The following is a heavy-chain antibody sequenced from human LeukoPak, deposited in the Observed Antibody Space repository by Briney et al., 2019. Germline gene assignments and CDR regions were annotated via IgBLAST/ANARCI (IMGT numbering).Heavy chain of an antibody. J-gene: IGHJ4*02. D-gene: IGHD1-1*01. V-gene: IGHV3-33*06. CDR3: AKDGVVGGSGDDY. Sequence: GGSLRLSCAASGFTFSSYGMHWVRQAPGKGLEWVAVIWYDGSNKYYADSVKGRFTISRDNSKNTLYLQMNSLRAEDTAVYYCAKDGVVGGSGDDYWGQGTLVTVSS. CDR1: GFTFSSYG. CDR2: IWYDGSNK.